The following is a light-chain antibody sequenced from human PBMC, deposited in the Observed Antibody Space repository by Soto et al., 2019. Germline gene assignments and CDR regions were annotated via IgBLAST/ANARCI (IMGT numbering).Light chain of an antibody. CDR1: QTVFHSSYNKDF. CDR2: WAS. V-gene: IGKV4-1*01. J-gene: IGKJ2*01. Sequence: DIVMTQSPDSLSVSLGERATINCKSSQTVFHSSYNKDFLAWYQQKPGQPPKLLFYWASTRESGVPARFSGGVSGTDFSITISCLQPEDVAVYYGQHYYSSLTFGQGTKLEIK. CDR3: QHYYSSLT.